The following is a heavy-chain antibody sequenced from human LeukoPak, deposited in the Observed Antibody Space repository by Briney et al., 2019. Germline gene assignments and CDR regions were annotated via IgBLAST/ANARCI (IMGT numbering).Heavy chain of an antibody. V-gene: IGHV4-39*07. D-gene: IGHD3-3*01. J-gene: IGHJ5*02. CDR3: ARILEWTLGDWFDP. Sequence: PSETLSLTCTVSGGSISSSSYYWGWIRQPPGKGLEWIGSIYYSGSTYYNPSLKSRVTISVDTSKNQFSLKLSSVTAADTAVYYCARILEWTLGDWFDPWGQGTLVTVSS. CDR2: IYYSGST. CDR1: GGSISSSSYY.